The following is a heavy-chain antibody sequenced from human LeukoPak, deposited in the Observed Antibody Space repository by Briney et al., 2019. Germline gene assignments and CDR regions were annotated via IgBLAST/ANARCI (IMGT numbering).Heavy chain of an antibody. D-gene: IGHD2-2*01. V-gene: IGHV3-21*01. CDR3: TSRYCTSTNCYSFDI. CDR2: ISSSSAHI. Sequence: PGGSLRLPCAASGFSFSTSSMNWVRQAPGKGLEWVSSISSSSAHIFYADSVKGRFSISRDNAKNSLYLQMNSLRVEDTAVYYCTSRYCTSTNCYSFDIWGQGTMVTVSS. J-gene: IGHJ3*02. CDR1: GFSFSTSS.